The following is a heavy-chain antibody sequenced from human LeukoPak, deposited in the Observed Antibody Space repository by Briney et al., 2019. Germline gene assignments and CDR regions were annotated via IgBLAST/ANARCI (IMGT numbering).Heavy chain of an antibody. D-gene: IGHD3-22*01. Sequence: EASVKVSCKASGYTFTGYYMHWVRQAPGQGLEWMGRIIPILGIANYAQKFQGRVTITADKSTSTAYMELSSLRSEDTAVYYCARGYDSSGYYFNWGQGTLVTVSS. CDR3: ARGYDSSGYYFN. J-gene: IGHJ4*02. CDR2: IIPILGIA. V-gene: IGHV1-69*04. CDR1: GYTFTGYY.